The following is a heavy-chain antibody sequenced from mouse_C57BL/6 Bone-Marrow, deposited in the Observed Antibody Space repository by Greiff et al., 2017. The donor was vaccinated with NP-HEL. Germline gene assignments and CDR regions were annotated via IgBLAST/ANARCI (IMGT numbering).Heavy chain of an antibody. CDR1: GYAFSSSW. CDR3: ARSDYYGSSPDY. Sequence: QVQLKESGPELVKPGASVKISCKASGYAFSSSWMNWVKQRPGKGLEWIGRIYPGDGDTNYNGKFKGKATLTADKSSSTAYMQLSSLTSEDSAVYFCARSDYYGSSPDYWCQGTTLTVSS. CDR2: IYPGDGDT. D-gene: IGHD1-1*01. V-gene: IGHV1-82*01. J-gene: IGHJ2*01.